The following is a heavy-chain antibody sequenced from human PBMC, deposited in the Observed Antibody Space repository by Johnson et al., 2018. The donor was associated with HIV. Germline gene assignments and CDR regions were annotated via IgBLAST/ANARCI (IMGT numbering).Heavy chain of an antibody. V-gene: IGHV3-33*06. CDR2: IWYDGSNK. CDR1: VFTFSSSG. D-gene: IGHD1-26*01. CDR3: AKEMSGSYSGADAFDI. Sequence: QVQLVESGGGVVQPGRSLRLSCAASVFTFSSSGMHWVRQAPGKGLEWVAVIWYDGSNKYYADSVKGRFTISRDNSKNTLYLQMNSLRAEDTAVYYCAKEMSGSYSGADAFDIWGQGTMVTVSS. J-gene: IGHJ3*02.